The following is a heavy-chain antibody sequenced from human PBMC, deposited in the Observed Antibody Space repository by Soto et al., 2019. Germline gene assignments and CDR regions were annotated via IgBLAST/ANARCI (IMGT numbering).Heavy chain of an antibody. CDR1: GGSINSNNYY. Sequence: SETLSLTCTVSGGSINSNNYYWAWIRQPPGKGLAWITSIYYDGSTYYNPSLKSRVSISVDTSKNHFSLKLSSVTAADTAVYYCAKVVVAATRHTDFDSWGQGTLVTVS. J-gene: IGHJ4*02. D-gene: IGHD2-15*01. CDR2: IYYDGST. CDR3: AKVVVAATRHTDFDS. V-gene: IGHV4-39*02.